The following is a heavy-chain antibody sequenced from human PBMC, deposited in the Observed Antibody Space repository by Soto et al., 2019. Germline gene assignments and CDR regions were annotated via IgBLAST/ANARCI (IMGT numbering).Heavy chain of an antibody. V-gene: IGHV3-74*01. CDR1: GFSFRSYW. Sequence: EVQLVESGGGLVQPGGSLRLSCVASGFSFRSYWMHWVRQAPGKGLVWVSRVKSDGSGTSYADSVEGRLTISRDNAENRLYLQMNSLRAEDTAVYYCNRANRPAAIGHFHYGMEVWGQGNTVTVS. D-gene: IGHD2-2*02. CDR2: VKSDGSGT. J-gene: IGHJ6*01. CDR3: NRANRPAAIGHFHYGMEV.